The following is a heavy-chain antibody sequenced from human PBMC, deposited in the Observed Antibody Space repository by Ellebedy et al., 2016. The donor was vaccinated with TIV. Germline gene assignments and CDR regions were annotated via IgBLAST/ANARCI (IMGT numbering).Heavy chain of an antibody. J-gene: IGHJ5*02. CDR1: GFTFSSYW. CDR3: ARDSSYCSGGSCYDH. CDR2: IKQDGSEK. D-gene: IGHD2-15*01. Sequence: GESLKISCAASGFTFSSYWMSWVRQAPGKGLEWVANIKQDGSEKYYVDSVKGRFTISRDNAKNSLYLQMNSLRAEDTAVYYCARDSSYCSGGSCYDHWGQGTLVTVSS. V-gene: IGHV3-7*01.